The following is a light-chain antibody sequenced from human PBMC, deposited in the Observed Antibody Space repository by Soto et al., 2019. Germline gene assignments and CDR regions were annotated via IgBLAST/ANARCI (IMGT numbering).Light chain of an antibody. J-gene: IGLJ3*02. CDR3: SSYTNKDTLL. Sequence: QSALTQPASVSASPGQSITISCTGTSSDVGGYDHVSWYQQHPGKAPKLIIYDVTVRPSGISPRFSGSKSDNTASLAVSGLQPEDEADYYCSSYTNKDTLLFGGGTKVTVL. CDR2: DVT. V-gene: IGLV2-14*03. CDR1: SSDVGGYDH.